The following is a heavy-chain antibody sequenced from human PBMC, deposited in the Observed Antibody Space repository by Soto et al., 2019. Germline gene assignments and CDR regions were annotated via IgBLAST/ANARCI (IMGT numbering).Heavy chain of an antibody. V-gene: IGHV1-18*01. Sequence: ASVKVSCKASGYTFTSYGIAWVRQAPGQGLEWMGWISPYTGNTHSASKVQGRLTMTADTSTSTAYMDLGSLTSDETAVYYCVMVDNYVTPTPQDVWGQGTTVTVSS. J-gene: IGHJ6*02. CDR3: VMVDNYVTPTPQDV. CDR1: GYTFTSYG. D-gene: IGHD3-16*01. CDR2: ISPYTGNT.